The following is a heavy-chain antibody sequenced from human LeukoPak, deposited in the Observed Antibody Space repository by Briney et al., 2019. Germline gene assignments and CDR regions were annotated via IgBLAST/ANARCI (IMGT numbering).Heavy chain of an antibody. CDR2: IYYSGST. D-gene: IGHD1-26*01. Sequence: SETLSLTCTVSGVSISSGGYYWSWIRQHPGKGLEWIGYIYYSGSTYYNPFLKSRVTISVDTSKNQFSLKLSSVTAADTAVYYCARGRSNYYGMNVWGQGTTVTVSS. V-gene: IGHV4-31*03. CDR3: ARGRSNYYGMNV. J-gene: IGHJ6*02. CDR1: GVSISSGGYY.